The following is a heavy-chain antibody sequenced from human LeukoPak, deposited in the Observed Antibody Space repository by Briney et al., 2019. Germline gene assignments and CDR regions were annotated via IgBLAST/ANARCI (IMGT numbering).Heavy chain of an antibody. D-gene: IGHD2/OR15-2a*01. CDR1: GFSFSSYE. Sequence: GGTLRLSCAASGFSFSSYEMNWVRQGPGKGLEWVSYISSSGTTKYYADSVKGRFTLSRDNAKKSLSLQMNSLRAEDTAIYYCARSNRDAFDMWGQGTVVTVSS. CDR3: ARSNRDAFDM. V-gene: IGHV3-48*03. J-gene: IGHJ3*02. CDR2: ISSSGTTK.